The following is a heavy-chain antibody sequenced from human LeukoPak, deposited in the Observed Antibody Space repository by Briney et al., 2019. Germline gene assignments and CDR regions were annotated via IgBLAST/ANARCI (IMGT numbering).Heavy chain of an antibody. V-gene: IGHV4-61*02. CDR1: GGSISSGSYY. CDR2: IYTSGST. D-gene: IGHD2-2*01. CDR3: ARGPARGYCSSTSCYYYGMDV. Sequence: PSQTLSLTCTVCGGSISSGSYYWSWIRQPAGKGLEWIGRIYTSGSTNYNPSLKSRVTISVDTSKNQFSLKLSSVTAADTAVYYCARGPARGYCSSTSCYYYGMDVWGQGTTVTVSS. J-gene: IGHJ6*02.